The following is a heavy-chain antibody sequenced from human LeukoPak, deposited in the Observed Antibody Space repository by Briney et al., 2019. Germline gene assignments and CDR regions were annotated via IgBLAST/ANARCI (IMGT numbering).Heavy chain of an antibody. J-gene: IGHJ4*02. Sequence: PGGSLRLSCAASGFTLSTYTMNWVRQTPGKGREWVSTISISGTTVHYADSVKGRFSISRDNAKDSLHLQMNSLRDEDAAVYYCARDGLYTAHFDYWGQGTLVTVSS. V-gene: IGHV3-48*02. D-gene: IGHD2-15*01. CDR1: GFTLSTYT. CDR2: ISISGTTV. CDR3: ARDGLYTAHFDY.